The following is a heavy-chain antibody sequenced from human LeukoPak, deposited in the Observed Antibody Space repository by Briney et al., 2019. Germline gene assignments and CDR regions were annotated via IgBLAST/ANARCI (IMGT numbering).Heavy chain of an antibody. J-gene: IGHJ3*02. Sequence: SETLSLTCTVSGGSISGGSYYWGWVRQPPGRGLEWIGSIYYSGSTYYNPSLKSRVTISVDTSKNQFSLKLSSVTAADTAVYYCARRAYYYDSSGYLTGIIPRLINAFDIWGQGTMVTVSS. CDR3: ARRAYYYDSSGYLTGIIPRLINAFDI. V-gene: IGHV4-39*01. D-gene: IGHD3-22*01. CDR2: IYYSGST. CDR1: GGSISGGSYY.